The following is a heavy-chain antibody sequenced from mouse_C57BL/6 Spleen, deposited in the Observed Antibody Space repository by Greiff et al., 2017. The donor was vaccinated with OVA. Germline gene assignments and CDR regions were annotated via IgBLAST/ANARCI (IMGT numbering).Heavy chain of an antibody. Sequence: DVKLQESGGGLVQPGGSMKLSCVASGFTFSNYWMNWVRQSPEKGLEWVAQIRLKSDNYATHYAESVKGRFTISRDDSKSSVYLQMNNLRAEDTGIYYCTAQAWFAYWGQGTLVTVSA. CDR2: IRLKSDNYAT. J-gene: IGHJ3*01. CDR3: TAQAWFAY. V-gene: IGHV6-3*01. CDR1: GFTFSNYW.